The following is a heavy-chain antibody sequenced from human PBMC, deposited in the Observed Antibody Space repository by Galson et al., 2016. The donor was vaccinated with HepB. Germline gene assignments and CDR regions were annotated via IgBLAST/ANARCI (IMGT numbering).Heavy chain of an antibody. D-gene: IGHD3-22*01. V-gene: IGHV4-34*01. CDR1: GGSLSGYF. CDR2: IRHGGST. Sequence: TLSLTCGVYGGSLSGYFWNWIRQPPGKGLEWIGDIRHGGSTNYNPSLMSRVTTSGGASENQFSLKLSSVTAADTAVYYCATFYLDSSGYFLSDYWGQGTLVTVSS. J-gene: IGHJ4*02. CDR3: ATFYLDSSGYFLSDY.